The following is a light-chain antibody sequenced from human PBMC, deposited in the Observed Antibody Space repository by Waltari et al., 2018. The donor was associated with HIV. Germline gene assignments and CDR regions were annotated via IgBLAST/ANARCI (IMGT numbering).Light chain of an antibody. CDR3: SSYTSSSTLV. CDR1: SSDVGVYNY. V-gene: IGLV2-14*03. Sequence: QSALTQPASVSGSPGQSIPISGTGTSSDVGVYNYVSWYQQHPGKAPKLMIYDVSNRPSGVSNRFSGSKSGNTASLTISGLQAEDEADYYCSSYTSSSTLVFGGGTKLTVL. CDR2: DVS. J-gene: IGLJ2*01.